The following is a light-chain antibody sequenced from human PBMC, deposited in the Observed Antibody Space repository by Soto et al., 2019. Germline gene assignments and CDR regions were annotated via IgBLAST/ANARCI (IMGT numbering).Light chain of an antibody. CDR2: AAS. Sequence: DIQMTQSPSSLSASVGDRVTITCRASQDISNHLAWYQQKPGKVPKLLIYAASTLQSGVPSRFSGSGSGTDFTLTISGLQPEDVATYYCQMYRSAPFTFGPGTK. J-gene: IGKJ3*01. V-gene: IGKV1-27*01. CDR1: QDISNH. CDR3: QMYRSAPFT.